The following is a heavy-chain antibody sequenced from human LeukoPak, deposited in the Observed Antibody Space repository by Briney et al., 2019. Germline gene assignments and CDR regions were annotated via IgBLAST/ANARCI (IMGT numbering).Heavy chain of an antibody. CDR1: GGTFSSYA. CDR2: IIPILGIA. J-gene: IGHJ4*02. Sequence: GASVKVSCKASGGTFSSYAISWVRQAPGQGLEWMGRIIPILGIANYAQKFQGRVTITADKSTSTAYMELSSLRSEDTAVYYCAKDNYDFWSGYPVYFDYWGQGTLVTVSS. CDR3: AKDNYDFWSGYPVYFDY. D-gene: IGHD3-3*01. V-gene: IGHV1-69*04.